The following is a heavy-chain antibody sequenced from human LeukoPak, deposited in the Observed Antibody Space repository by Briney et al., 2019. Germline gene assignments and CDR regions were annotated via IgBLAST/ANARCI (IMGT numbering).Heavy chain of an antibody. CDR1: GFTFSSYS. J-gene: IGHJ4*02. D-gene: IGHD5-24*01. V-gene: IGHV3-30*18. CDR2: ISYDGSNK. CDR3: AKDPFSPEMATIEASSHFLEY. Sequence: GGSLRLSCAASGFTFSSYSMHWVRQALGKGLEWVAVISYDGSNKYYADSVKGRFTISRDNSKNTLYLQMNSLRAEDTAVYYCAKDPFSPEMATIEASSHFLEYWGQGTLVTVSS.